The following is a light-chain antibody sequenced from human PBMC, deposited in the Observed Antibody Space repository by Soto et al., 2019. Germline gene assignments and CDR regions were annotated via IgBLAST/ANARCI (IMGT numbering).Light chain of an antibody. V-gene: IGKV3-15*01. CDR2: GAS. CDR3: QQSDKWPCT. J-gene: IGKJ2*02. Sequence: EIVLTQSPATLSVSPGERATLSCRTSQNIGTNLAWYQQKPGQAPRLLIYGASIRAPGFPVRFRGTGSGSEFTLTISSLQSEDGAVYYCQQSDKWPCTFGQGTNLEMK. CDR1: QNIGTN.